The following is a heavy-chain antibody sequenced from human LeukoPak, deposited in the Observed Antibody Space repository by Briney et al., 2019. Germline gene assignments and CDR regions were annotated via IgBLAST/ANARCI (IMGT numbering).Heavy chain of an antibody. CDR1: GYTFTSYY. V-gene: IGHV1-46*01. Sequence: ASVKVSCKASGYTFTSYYMHWVRQAPGQGLEWMGIINPSGGSTRNAQKFQGRVTMTRDMSTSTAYMELSSLRSEDTAVYFCARDQKVGATPYFGMDVWGQGTTVTVSS. J-gene: IGHJ6*02. CDR2: INPSGGST. CDR3: ARDQKVGATPYFGMDV. D-gene: IGHD1-26*01.